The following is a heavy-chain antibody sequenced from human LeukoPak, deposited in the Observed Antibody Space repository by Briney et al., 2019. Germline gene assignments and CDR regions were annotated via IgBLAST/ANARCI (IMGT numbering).Heavy chain of an antibody. V-gene: IGHV4-61*01. D-gene: IGHD3-22*01. J-gene: IGHJ4*02. CDR2: IYYSGST. CDR1: GGPVNSGSYY. Sequence: PSETLFLTCTVSGGPVNSGSYYWSWMRQPPGKGLEWVGYIYYSGSTKYNPSLKSRVTISVDKSKNQFSLKLSSVTAADTAVYYCARTAYDSSGYLQTDYWGQGTLVTVSS. CDR3: ARTAYDSSGYLQTDY.